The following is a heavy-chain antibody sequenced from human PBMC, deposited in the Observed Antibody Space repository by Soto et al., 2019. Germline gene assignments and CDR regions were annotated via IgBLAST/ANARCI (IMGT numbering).Heavy chain of an antibody. J-gene: IGHJ6*02. V-gene: IGHV3-30-3*01. D-gene: IGHD3-3*01. CDR1: GFTFSSYA. Sequence: LRLSCAASGFTFSSYAMHWVRQAPGKGPEWVTIISYDGSVKYYAESVKGRFTISRDNSKNTLDLQMNSLRTEDTAVYYCARDPYNDFWSRSPAPSTDVWGQGTTVTVSS. CDR2: ISYDGSVK. CDR3: ARDPYNDFWSRSPAPSTDV.